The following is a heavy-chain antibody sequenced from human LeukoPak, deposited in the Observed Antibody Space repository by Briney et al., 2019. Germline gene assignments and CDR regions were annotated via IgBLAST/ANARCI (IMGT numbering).Heavy chain of an antibody. Sequence: GGSLRLSCAASGFTFSNYGLSWVRQAPGKGLEWVSAISGGGSATYYADSVKGRFTISRDNSKNTLFLQMNTLRVDDTAVYYCVKDLGGNYDYWGQGTLVTVSS. D-gene: IGHD1-7*01. CDR3: VKDLGGNYDY. V-gene: IGHV3-23*01. CDR1: GFTFSNYG. CDR2: ISGGGSAT. J-gene: IGHJ4*02.